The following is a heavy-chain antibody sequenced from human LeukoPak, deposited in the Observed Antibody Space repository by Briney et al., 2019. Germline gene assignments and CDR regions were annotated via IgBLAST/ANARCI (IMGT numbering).Heavy chain of an antibody. D-gene: IGHD1-26*01. J-gene: IGHJ4*02. Sequence: PSETLSLTCTVSGGSISSYYWSWIRQPAGKGLEWIGRIYTSGSNNYNASLKSRVSMLVDTSKNQFSLKLSSVTAADTAVLYCARENSGSYREFDYWGQGTLVTVSS. CDR3: ARENSGSYREFDY. V-gene: IGHV4-4*07. CDR1: GGSISSYY. CDR2: IYTSGSN.